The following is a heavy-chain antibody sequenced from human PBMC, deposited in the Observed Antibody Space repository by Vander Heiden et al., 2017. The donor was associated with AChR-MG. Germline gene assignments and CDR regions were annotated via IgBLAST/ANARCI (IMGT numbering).Heavy chain of an antibody. D-gene: IGHD2-2*01. CDR1: GFPFSSYS. Sequence: EVQLVESGGGLVKPGGSLRLSCAASGFPFSSYSMNWVRQAPGKGLEWVASISSRRSYIYYADSVKGRFTISRDNAKNSLYLQMNSLRAEDTAVYYCARGLVVVPAASNWFDPWGQGTLVTVSS. V-gene: IGHV3-21*01. J-gene: IGHJ5*02. CDR2: ISSRRSYI. CDR3: ARGLVVVPAASNWFDP.